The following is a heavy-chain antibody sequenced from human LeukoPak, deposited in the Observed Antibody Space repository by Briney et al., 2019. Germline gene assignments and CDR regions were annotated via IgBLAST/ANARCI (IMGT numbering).Heavy chain of an antibody. V-gene: IGHV1-2*02. J-gene: IGHJ4*02. CDR3: ARAARITIFGVVIITLDY. D-gene: IGHD3-3*01. Sequence: ASVKVSCKASGYTFTGCYMHWVRQAPGQGLEWMGWINPNSGGTNYAQKFQGRVTMTRDTSISTAYMELSRLRSDDTAVYYCARAARITIFGVVIITLDYWGQGTLVTVSS. CDR2: INPNSGGT. CDR1: GYTFTGCY.